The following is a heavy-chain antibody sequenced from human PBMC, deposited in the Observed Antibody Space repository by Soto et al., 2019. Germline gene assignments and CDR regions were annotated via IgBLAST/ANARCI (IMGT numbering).Heavy chain of an antibody. Sequence: EVQLLESGGGLVQPGGSLRLSSAASGFTFSSYAMSWVRQAPGKGLEWVSAISGSGGRTYYADSVKGRFTISRDNSKNTQYLQMNSLRAEETAVYYCAKFERSSSWYVDYWGQGTLVTVAS. V-gene: IGHV3-23*01. CDR3: AKFERSSSWYVDY. CDR1: GFTFSSYA. D-gene: IGHD6-13*01. J-gene: IGHJ4*02. CDR2: ISGSGGRT.